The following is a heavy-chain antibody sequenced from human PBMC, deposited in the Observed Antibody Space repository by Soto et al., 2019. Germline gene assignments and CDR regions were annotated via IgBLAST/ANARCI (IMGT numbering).Heavy chain of an antibody. V-gene: IGHV1-18*01. J-gene: IGHJ4*02. Sequence: QVQLVQSGAEVKKPGASVKVSCKASGYTFTSYAISWVRQAPGQGLEWMGWISAYNGNTNYAQKLQGRVTMTTDTSPSTAYMERRSLRSADTAVYYCASDLPPVDYWGQGTLVTVSS. CDR3: ASDLPPVDY. CDR2: ISAYNGNT. CDR1: GYTFTSYA.